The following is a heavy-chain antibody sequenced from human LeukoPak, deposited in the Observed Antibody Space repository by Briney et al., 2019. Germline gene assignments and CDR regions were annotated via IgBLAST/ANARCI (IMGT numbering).Heavy chain of an antibody. V-gene: IGHV3-66*01. CDR2: IYSGGST. CDR3: AKGFRGPILYGSGSSRPFDY. Sequence: PGGSLRLSCAASGFTFSSYEMSWVRQAPGKGLEWVSLIYSGGSTYYADSVKGRFTISRDNSKNTLYLQMNSLRAEDTAVYYCAKGFRGPILYGSGSSRPFDYWGQGTLVTVSS. CDR1: GFTFSSYE. J-gene: IGHJ4*02. D-gene: IGHD3-10*01.